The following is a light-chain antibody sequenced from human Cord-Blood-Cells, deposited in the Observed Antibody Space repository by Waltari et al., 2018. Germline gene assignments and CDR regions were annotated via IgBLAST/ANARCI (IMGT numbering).Light chain of an antibody. Sequence: EIVFPPSPATLSLSPGERAPLSCRASQSVSTYLAWYQQKPGQAPRLLIYDASNRATGIPARCSGSGSGTDFTLTISSLEPEDFAVYYCQQRSNWLTFGGGTKVEIK. J-gene: IGKJ4*01. CDR2: DAS. CDR3: QQRSNWLT. V-gene: IGKV3-11*01. CDR1: QSVSTY.